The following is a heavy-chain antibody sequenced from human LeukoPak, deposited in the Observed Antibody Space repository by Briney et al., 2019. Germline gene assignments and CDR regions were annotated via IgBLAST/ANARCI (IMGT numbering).Heavy chain of an antibody. CDR1: GGAISSGGYY. D-gene: IGHD2-2*01. CDR2: IYYSVST. CDR3: ARDLRWCSSTSCYAWYFDL. J-gene: IGHJ2*01. V-gene: IGHV4-31*03. Sequence: SETLSLTCTVSGGAISSGGYYWSWIRQHPGKGLEWIWYIYYSVSTYYNPSLKSRVTISVYTSNNQFSLKLSSVTAADTAVYYCARDLRWCSSTSCYAWYFDLWGRGTLVTVSS.